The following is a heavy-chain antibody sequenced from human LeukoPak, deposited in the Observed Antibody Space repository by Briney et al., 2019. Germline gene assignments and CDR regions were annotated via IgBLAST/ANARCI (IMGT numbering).Heavy chain of an antibody. CDR2: INPNSGGT. CDR1: GYTFTGYY. Sequence: ASVKVSCKASGYTFTGYYMHWVRQAPGQGLEWMGWINPNSGGTNYAQKFQGRVTMTRDTSISTAYMELSRLRSDDTAVYYCARSGLGRVGASDYWGQGTLVTVSS. V-gene: IGHV1-2*02. CDR3: ARSGLGRVGASDY. J-gene: IGHJ4*02. D-gene: IGHD1-26*01.